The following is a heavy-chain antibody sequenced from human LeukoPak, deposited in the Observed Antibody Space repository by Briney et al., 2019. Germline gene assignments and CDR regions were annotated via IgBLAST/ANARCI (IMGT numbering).Heavy chain of an antibody. D-gene: IGHD2-2*01. CDR3: ARVVPAATDAFDI. Sequence: SVKVSCKASGGTFSSYVISWVRQAPGQGLEWMGRIIPILGIANYAQKFQGRVTITADKSTSTAYMELSSLRSEDTAVYYCARVVPAATDAFDIWGQGTMVTVSS. CDR2: IIPILGIA. CDR1: GGTFSSYV. J-gene: IGHJ3*02. V-gene: IGHV1-69*04.